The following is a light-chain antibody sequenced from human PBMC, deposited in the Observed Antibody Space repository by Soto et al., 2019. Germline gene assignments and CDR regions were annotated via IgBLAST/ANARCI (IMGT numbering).Light chain of an antibody. CDR1: QSLRSNN. CDR3: QPYGSSHT. V-gene: IGKV3-20*01. Sequence: EIVLTQSPGTVSLSPGERATLSCRASQSLRSNNLAWYRHKPGQAPRLLVYGASNRATGVPDRVSGSGSGTHFTLTISRLEPEDLAVYYCQPYGSSHTFGGGTKVEIK. CDR2: GAS. J-gene: IGKJ4*01.